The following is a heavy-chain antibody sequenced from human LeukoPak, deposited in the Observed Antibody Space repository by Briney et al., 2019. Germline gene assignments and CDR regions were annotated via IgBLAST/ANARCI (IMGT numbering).Heavy chain of an antibody. D-gene: IGHD1-26*01. CDR1: GFTFSSYS. J-gene: IGHJ4*02. V-gene: IGHV3-21*01. Sequence: PGGSLRLSCAASGFTFSSYSMNWVRQAPGKGLEWVSSISSSSSYIYYADSVKGRFTISRDNSKNTLYLQMGSLRAEDMAVYYCARRGSYFRGFFDYWGQGTLVTVSS. CDR2: ISSSSSYI. CDR3: ARRGSYFRGFFDY.